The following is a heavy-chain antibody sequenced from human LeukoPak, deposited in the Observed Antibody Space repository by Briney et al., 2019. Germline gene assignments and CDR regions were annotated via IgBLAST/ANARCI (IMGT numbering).Heavy chain of an antibody. D-gene: IGHD1-20*01. CDR3: TRSLNWIREY. J-gene: IGHJ4*02. V-gene: IGHV3-73*01. CDR2: VGNKASSYAT. CDR1: GFTFGDYV. Sequence: GGSLRLSCTASGFTFGDYVMSWVRQASGKGLEWVGRVGNKASSYATAYAASVKGRFTISRDDSKNTAYLQMNSLKTEDTAVYYCTRSLNWIREYWGQGTLVTVSS.